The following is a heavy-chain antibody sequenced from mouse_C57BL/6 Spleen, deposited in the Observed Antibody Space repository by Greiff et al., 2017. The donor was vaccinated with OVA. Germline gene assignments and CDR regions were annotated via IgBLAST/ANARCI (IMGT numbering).Heavy chain of an antibody. CDR3: ARNSGHSNHGGAMDY. Sequence: VQVVESGPGLVQPSQSLSITCTVSGFSLTSYGVHWVRQSPGKGLEWLGVIWSGGSTDYNAAFISRLSISKDNSKSQVFFKMNSLQADDTAIYYCARNSGHSNHGGAMDYWGQGTSVTVSS. CDR1: GFSLTSYG. V-gene: IGHV2-2*01. D-gene: IGHD2-5*01. CDR2: IWSGGST. J-gene: IGHJ4*01.